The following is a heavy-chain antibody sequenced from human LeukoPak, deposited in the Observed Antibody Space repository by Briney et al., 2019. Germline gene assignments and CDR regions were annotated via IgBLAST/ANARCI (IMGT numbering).Heavy chain of an antibody. Sequence: GGSLRLSCAASGFTFSSYWMSWVRQAPGKGLEWVANIKQDGSEKYYVDSVKGRFTISRDNAKNSLYLQMNSLRAEDTAVYYYARDLGSSWAGLNYFDYWGQGTLVTVSS. CDR2: IKQDGSEK. J-gene: IGHJ4*02. CDR3: ARDLGSSWAGLNYFDY. D-gene: IGHD6-13*01. CDR1: GFTFSSYW. V-gene: IGHV3-7*03.